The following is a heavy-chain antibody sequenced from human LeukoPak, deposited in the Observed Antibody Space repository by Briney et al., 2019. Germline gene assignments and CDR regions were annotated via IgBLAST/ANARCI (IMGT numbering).Heavy chain of an antibody. J-gene: IGHJ4*02. CDR2: INHSGSS. V-gene: IGHV4-34*01. CDR3: AATTVVVPAATDY. D-gene: IGHD2-2*01. CDR1: GGSFSGYY. Sequence: SETLSLTCAVYGGSFSGYYWSWIRQPPGKGLEWIGEINHSGSSNYNPSLKSRVTISVDTSKNQFPLKLSSVTAADTAVYYCAATTVVVPAATDYWGQGTLVTVSS.